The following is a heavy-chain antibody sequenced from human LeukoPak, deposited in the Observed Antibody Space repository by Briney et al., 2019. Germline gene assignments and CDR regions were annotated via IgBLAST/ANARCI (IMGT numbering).Heavy chain of an antibody. V-gene: IGHV1-69*06. CDR1: GGTFSSYA. CDR2: IIPIFGTA. CDR3: ARDPTDYGDYYFAY. Sequence: SVKVSCTASGGTFSSYAISWVRQAPGQGLEWMGGIIPIFGTANYAQKFQGRVTITADKSTSTAYMELSSLRSEDTAVYYCARDPTDYGDYYFAYWGQGTLVTVSS. D-gene: IGHD4-17*01. J-gene: IGHJ4*02.